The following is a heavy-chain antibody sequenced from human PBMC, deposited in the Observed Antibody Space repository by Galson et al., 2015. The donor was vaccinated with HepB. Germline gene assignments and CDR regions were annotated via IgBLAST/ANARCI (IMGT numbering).Heavy chain of an antibody. V-gene: IGHV1-18*01. J-gene: IGHJ5*02. Sequence: SVKVSCKASGYTFSSYSITWVRQAPGQGLEWMGWISTYNGDTMYAQKFQGRVTMTADTSTSTAYMELRSLRSDDTSVYFCARGALVVAVGATKNNWFDPWGQGTLVTVSS. CDR1: GYTFSSYS. CDR2: ISTYNGDT. CDR3: ARGALVVAVGATKNNWFDP. D-gene: IGHD2-15*01.